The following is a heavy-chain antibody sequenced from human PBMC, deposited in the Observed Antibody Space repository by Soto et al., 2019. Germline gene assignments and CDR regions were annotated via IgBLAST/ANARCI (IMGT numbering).Heavy chain of an antibody. CDR2: IYHSGST. Sequence: SETLSLTCAVSGYSISSGYYWGWIRQPPGKGLEWIGSIYHSGSTYYNPSLKSRVTISVDTSKNQFSLKLSSVTAADTAVYYCARDPYYYDSSIDCDPWGQGTLVTVS. V-gene: IGHV4-38-2*02. J-gene: IGHJ5*02. CDR3: ARDPYYYDSSIDCDP. CDR1: GYSISSGYY. D-gene: IGHD3-22*01.